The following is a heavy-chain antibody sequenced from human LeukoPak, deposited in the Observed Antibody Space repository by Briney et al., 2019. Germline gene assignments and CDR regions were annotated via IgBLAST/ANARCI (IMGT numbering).Heavy chain of an antibody. CDR2: IKEDGSEK. V-gene: IGHV3-7*03. D-gene: IGHD5-12*01. CDR3: AKDAWRRVFYYGMDV. CDR1: GFTFKTYW. J-gene: IGHJ6*02. Sequence: GGSLRLSCAASGFTFKTYWMHWVRQAPGKGLEWVANIKEDGSEKYYVGSVKGRFTISRDNAKNSLYLEMNSLRAEDTALYFCAKDAWRRVFYYGMDVWGQGTTVAVSS.